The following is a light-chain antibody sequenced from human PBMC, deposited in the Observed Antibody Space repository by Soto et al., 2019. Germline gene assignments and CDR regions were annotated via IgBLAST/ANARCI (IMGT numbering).Light chain of an antibody. CDR3: QQLKSYVT. V-gene: IGKV1-9*01. CDR1: QGISNY. CDR2: GAT. J-gene: IGKJ5*01. Sequence: IQLTQSPSSLSASVGDRVTITCRASQGISNYLAWYQQKPGKTPRLLIYGATTLQSGVPSRFSGSGSGTDFALTISSVQPEDFATYYCQQLKSYVTFGQGTRLAIK.